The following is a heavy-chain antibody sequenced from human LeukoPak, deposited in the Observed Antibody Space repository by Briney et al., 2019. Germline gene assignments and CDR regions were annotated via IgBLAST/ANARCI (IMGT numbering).Heavy chain of an antibody. CDR1: GGSISSYY. CDR2: VHYSGSA. D-gene: IGHD3-22*01. CDR3: ARRANYYDSSDY. J-gene: IGHJ4*02. Sequence: PSETLSLTCTVSGGSISSYYWSWIRQPPGKGLEWIGSVHYSGSAFYNPSLKSRVTVSIDTSKNQFSLKLNSVTAADTAVYYCARRANYYDSSDYWGQGTLVTVSS. V-gene: IGHV4-39*01.